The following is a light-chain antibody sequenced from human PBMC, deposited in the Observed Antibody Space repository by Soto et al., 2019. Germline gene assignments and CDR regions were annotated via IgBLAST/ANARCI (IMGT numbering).Light chain of an antibody. CDR3: QQYNKWPPT. V-gene: IGKV3-15*01. CDR1: QSVSSN. CDR2: GAS. Sequence: EIVMTQSAATLSVSPGERATLSCRASQSVSSNLAWFQQKPGQAPRLLIYGASTRDTGIPARFSGSGSGTEFTLTISSLQSEDFAVYHCQQYNKWPPTFGQGTKADIK. J-gene: IGKJ1*01.